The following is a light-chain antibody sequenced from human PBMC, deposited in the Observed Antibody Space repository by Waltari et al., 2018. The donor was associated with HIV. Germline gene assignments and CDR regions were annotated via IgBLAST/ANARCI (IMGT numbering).Light chain of an antibody. CDR3: LLSYSGASWL. CDR2: DTS. J-gene: IGLJ2*01. V-gene: IGLV7-46*01. Sequence: AVVTQEPSLIVSPGGTVTLTCGPSPVAVTSGHYPYWYQQKPGQAPTTLIFDTSNKHSWTPARFSGSLLGGKAALTLSGAQPEDEAEYYCLLSYSGASWLFGRGTKVTVL. CDR1: PVAVTSGHY.